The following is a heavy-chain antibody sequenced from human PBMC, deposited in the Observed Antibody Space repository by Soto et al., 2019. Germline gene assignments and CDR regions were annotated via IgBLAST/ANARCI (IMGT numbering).Heavy chain of an antibody. D-gene: IGHD3-3*01. Sequence: SETLSLTCTVSGGSISSSSYYWGWIRQPPGKGLEYIGYLYYSGSTNYDPSLKSRVTISVDTPKNQFSLKLTSVTAADTAVYYCARGQAFWTGYYRMPYYFDYWGQGTLVTVSS. CDR3: ARGQAFWTGYYRMPYYFDY. V-gene: IGHV4-61*05. CDR1: GGSISSSSYY. J-gene: IGHJ4*02. CDR2: LYYSGST.